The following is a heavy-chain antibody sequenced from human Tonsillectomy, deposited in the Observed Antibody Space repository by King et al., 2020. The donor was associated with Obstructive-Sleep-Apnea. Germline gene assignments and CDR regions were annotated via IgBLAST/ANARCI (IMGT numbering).Heavy chain of an antibody. V-gene: IGHV4-31*03. CDR3: ARAMGGYYDIGSAFDI. D-gene: IGHD3-9*01. CDR2: IYYSGST. Sequence: QLQESGPGLVKPSQTLSLTCTVSGGSISSGGYYWSWIRQHPGKGLEWIGYIYYSGSTYYNPSLKSRVTISVDTSKNQFSLKLSSVTAADTAVYYCARAMGGYYDIGSAFDIWGQGTMVTVSS. CDR1: GGSISSGGYY. J-gene: IGHJ3*02.